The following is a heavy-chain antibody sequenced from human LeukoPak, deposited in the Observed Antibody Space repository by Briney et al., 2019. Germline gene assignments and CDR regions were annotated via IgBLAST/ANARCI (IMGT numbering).Heavy chain of an antibody. J-gene: IGHJ3*02. D-gene: IGHD5-24*01. V-gene: IGHV5-51*01. CDR3: ARRGGDGYNPGAFDI. Sequence: GESLKISCKGSGSSFTSYWIGWVRQMPGKGLEWMGIIYPGDSDTRYSPSFQGQVTISADKSISTAYLQWSSLKASDTAMYYCARRGGDGYNPGAFDIWGQGTMVTVSS. CDR1: GSSFTSYW. CDR2: IYPGDSDT.